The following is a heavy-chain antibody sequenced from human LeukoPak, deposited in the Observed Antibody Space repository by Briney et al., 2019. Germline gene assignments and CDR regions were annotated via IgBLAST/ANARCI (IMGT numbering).Heavy chain of an antibody. D-gene: IGHD2-8*02. CDR1: GYTFTSYG. Sequence: ASVKVSCKASGYTFTSYGISWVRQAPGQGLEWMGWISAYNGNTNYAQKLQGRVTMTTDTSTSTAYMELRSLRSDDTAVYYCARDRPSRRPGLVVDFWGQGTLVTVSS. J-gene: IGHJ4*02. V-gene: IGHV1-18*01. CDR3: ARDRPSRRPGLVVDF. CDR2: ISAYNGNT.